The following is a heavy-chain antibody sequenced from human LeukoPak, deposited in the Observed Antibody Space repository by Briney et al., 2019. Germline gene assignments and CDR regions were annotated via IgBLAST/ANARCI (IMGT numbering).Heavy chain of an antibody. D-gene: IGHD3-22*01. CDR2: IYYSGST. Sequence: SETLSLTCTVSGGSISSSSYYWGWIRQPPGKGLEWIGSIYYSGSTYYDPSLKSRVTISVDTSKNQFSLKLSSVTAADTAVYYCAGPNYYDSSGYYLGIWGQGTLVTVSS. CDR3: AGPNYYDSSGYYLGI. V-gene: IGHV4-39*07. CDR1: GGSISSSSYY. J-gene: IGHJ4*02.